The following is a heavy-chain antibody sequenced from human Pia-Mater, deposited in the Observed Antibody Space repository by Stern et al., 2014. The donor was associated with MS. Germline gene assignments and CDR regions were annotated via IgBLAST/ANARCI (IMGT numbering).Heavy chain of an antibody. D-gene: IGHD3-16*01. CDR1: GFTFSSSM. CDR2: ITGRGT. J-gene: IGHJ5*02. Sequence: EVQLVESGGGLVQPGGSLRLSCVASGFTFSSSMMTWVRQAPGKGLEWVSVITGRGTYSADSVKGRFTVSRDTSKNTVYLQMNSLRVEDAALYYCARGWGESWGQGALVTVSS. V-gene: IGHV3-23*04. CDR3: ARGWGES.